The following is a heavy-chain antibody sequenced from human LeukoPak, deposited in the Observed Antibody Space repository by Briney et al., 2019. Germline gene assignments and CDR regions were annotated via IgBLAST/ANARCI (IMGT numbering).Heavy chain of an antibody. CDR1: GYTFTGYY. J-gene: IGHJ4*02. CDR2: INPNSGGT. CDR3: ARGLGGYDFVTFDY. V-gene: IGHV1-2*02. D-gene: IGHD5-12*01. Sequence: GASVEVSCKASGYTFTGYYMHWVRQAPGQGLEWMGWINPNSGGTNYAQKFQGRVTMTRDTSISTAYMELSRLRSDDTAVYYCARGLGGYDFVTFDYWGQGTLVTVSS.